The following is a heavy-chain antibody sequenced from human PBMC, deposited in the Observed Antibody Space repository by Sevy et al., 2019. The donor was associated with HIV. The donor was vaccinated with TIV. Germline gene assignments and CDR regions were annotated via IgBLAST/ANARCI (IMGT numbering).Heavy chain of an antibody. V-gene: IGHV3-30*18. Sequence: GGSLRLSCAASGFTFSSYGMHWVRQAPGKGLEWVAVISYDGSNKYYADSVKGRFTISRDNSKNTLYLQMTSLRAEDTDAYYCAKDYYYGSGSYYNAGYFDYWGQGTLVTVSS. D-gene: IGHD3-10*01. CDR1: GFTFSSYG. J-gene: IGHJ4*02. CDR3: AKDYYYGSGSYYNAGYFDY. CDR2: ISYDGSNK.